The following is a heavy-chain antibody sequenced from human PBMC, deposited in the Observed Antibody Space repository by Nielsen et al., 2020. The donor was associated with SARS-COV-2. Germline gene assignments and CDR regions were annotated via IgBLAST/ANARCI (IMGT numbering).Heavy chain of an antibody. CDR3: ARGYSGYDDAFDI. J-gene: IGHJ3*02. CDR1: GFTFSSYG. V-gene: IGHV3-33*01. Sequence: GGSLRLSCAASGFTFSSYGMHWVRQAPGKGLEWVAVIWYDGSNKYYADSVKGRFTISRDNSKNTLYLQMNSLRAEDTAVYYCARGYSGYDDAFDIWGQGTRVTVSS. CDR2: IWYDGSNK. D-gene: IGHD5-12*01.